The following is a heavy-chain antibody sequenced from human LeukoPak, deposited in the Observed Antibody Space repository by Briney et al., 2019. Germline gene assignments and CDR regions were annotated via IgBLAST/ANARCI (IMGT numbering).Heavy chain of an antibody. D-gene: IGHD5-18*01. CDR3: AKSRGYNYGYCDY. V-gene: IGHV3-30*02. CDR1: GFTFSSYG. CDR2: IGSDGSNK. J-gene: IGHJ4*02. Sequence: PGGSLRLSCAAYGFTFSSYGMHWVRQAPGKGLEWVSFIGSDGSNKYDADSVKGRFTISRDNSKNTLYLQMNSLRAEDTAVYYCAKSRGYNYGYCDYWGQGTLVTVSS.